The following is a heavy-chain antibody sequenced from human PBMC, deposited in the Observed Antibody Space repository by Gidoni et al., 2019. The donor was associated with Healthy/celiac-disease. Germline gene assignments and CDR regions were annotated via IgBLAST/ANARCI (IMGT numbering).Heavy chain of an antibody. J-gene: IGHJ6*03. V-gene: IGHV3-9*01. D-gene: IGHD1-7*01. CDR1: GFTFDDYA. CDR3: AKAHGRITGTRNYYYYMDV. CDR2: ISWNRGSI. Sequence: FCAASGFTFDDYAMHWVRQAPGKGLEWVSGISWNRGSIGYADSVKGRFTISRDNAKNSLYLQMNSLRAEDTALYYCAKAHGRITGTRNYYYYMDVWGKGTTVTISS.